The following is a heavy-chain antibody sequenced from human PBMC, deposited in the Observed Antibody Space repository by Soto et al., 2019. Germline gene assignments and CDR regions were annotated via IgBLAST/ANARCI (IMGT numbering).Heavy chain of an antibody. Sequence: PGGSLRLSCAASGFTFSSYGMHWVRQAPGKGLEWVAVISYDGSNKYYADSVKGRFTISRDNSKNTLYLQMNSLRAEDTAVYYCAKDSGSGSYSRYYYGMDVWGQGTTVTVS. CDR1: GFTFSSYG. CDR2: ISYDGSNK. V-gene: IGHV3-30*18. D-gene: IGHD3-10*01. J-gene: IGHJ6*02. CDR3: AKDSGSGSYSRYYYGMDV.